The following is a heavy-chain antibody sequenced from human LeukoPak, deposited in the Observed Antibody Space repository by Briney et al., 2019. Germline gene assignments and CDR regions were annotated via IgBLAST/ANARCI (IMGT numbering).Heavy chain of an antibody. J-gene: IGHJ6*02. D-gene: IGHD2-15*01. CDR1: GFTFSSYG. CDR3: AKAPIKYCSGGSCPSGDYYGMDV. V-gene: IGHV3-33*06. CDR2: IWYDGSNK. Sequence: GGSLRLSCAASGFTFSSYGMHWVRQAPGKGLEWVAVIWYDGSNKYYADSVKGRFTISRDNSKNTLYLQMNSLRAEDTAVYYCAKAPIKYCSGGSCPSGDYYGMDVWGQGTTVTVSS.